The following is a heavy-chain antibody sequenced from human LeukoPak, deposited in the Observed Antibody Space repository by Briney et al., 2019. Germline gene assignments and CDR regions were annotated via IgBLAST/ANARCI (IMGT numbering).Heavy chain of an antibody. J-gene: IGHJ4*02. CDR2: ISSSSSYI. D-gene: IGHD6-13*01. Sequence: GGSLTLSCAASGFTFSSYSMNWVRQAPGKGLEWVSSISSSSSYIYYADSVKGRFTNSRDNAKNSLYLQMNSLRAEDTAVYYCARGVAAAVYYFDYWGQGTLVTVSS. CDR3: ARGVAAAVYYFDY. V-gene: IGHV3-21*01. CDR1: GFTFSSYS.